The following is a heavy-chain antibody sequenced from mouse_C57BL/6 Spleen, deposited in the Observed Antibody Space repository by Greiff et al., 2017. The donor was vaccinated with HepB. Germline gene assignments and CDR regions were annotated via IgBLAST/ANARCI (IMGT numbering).Heavy chain of an antibody. Sequence: DVMLVESEGGLVQPGSSMKLSCTASGFTFSDYYMAWVRQVPEKGLEWVANINYDGSSTYYLDSLKSRFIISRDNAKNILYLQMSSLKSEDTATYYCARDQVVANWDPYCYFDVWGTGTTVTVSS. CDR2: INYDGSST. CDR3: ARDQVVANWDPYCYFDV. CDR1: GFTFSDYY. J-gene: IGHJ1*03. D-gene: IGHD1-1*02. V-gene: IGHV5-16*01.